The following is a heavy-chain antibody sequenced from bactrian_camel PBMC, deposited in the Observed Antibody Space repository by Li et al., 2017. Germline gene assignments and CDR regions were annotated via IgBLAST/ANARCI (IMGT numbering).Heavy chain of an antibody. J-gene: IGHJ4*01. D-gene: IGHD3*01. Sequence: HVQLVESGGGSAQAGGFLNLSCVASGYDINPNHVAWFRQSPEKEREGVAGIGTDGVSRVADSVKGRFTISRDRARDAMYLQMNSLTPDDSATYYCAPVCQELPCDDGFVPLDWRQGTQVTVS. V-gene: IGHV3S53*01. CDR2: IGTDGVS. CDR3: APVCQELPCDDGFVPLD. CDR1: GYDINPNH.